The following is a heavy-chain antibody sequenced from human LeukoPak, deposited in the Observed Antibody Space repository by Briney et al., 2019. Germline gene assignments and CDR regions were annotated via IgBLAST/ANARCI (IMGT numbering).Heavy chain of an antibody. Sequence: SQTLSLTCTVSGDSISSGGYYWSWIRQHPGKGLEWIGYIYYSGSTYYNPSPKSRVTISIDASKNQFSLKLTSVTAADTAVYYCARVAGYSSPFAYWGQGTLVTVSS. CDR1: GDSISSGGYY. V-gene: IGHV4-31*03. CDR3: ARVAGYSSPFAY. J-gene: IGHJ4*02. D-gene: IGHD6-13*01. CDR2: IYYSGST.